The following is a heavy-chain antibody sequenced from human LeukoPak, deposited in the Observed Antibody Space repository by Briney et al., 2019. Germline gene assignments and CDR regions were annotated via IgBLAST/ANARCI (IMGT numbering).Heavy chain of an antibody. V-gene: IGHV1-18*01. CDR3: ARDGYSGYDYPLYFDY. CDR1: GYTFTSYG. D-gene: IGHD5-12*01. CDR2: ISAYNGNT. J-gene: IGHJ4*02. Sequence: ASVKVSCKASGYTFTSYGISWVRQAPGQGLEWMGWISAYNGNTNYAQKLQGRVTMTTDTSTSTAYMELRSLRSDDTAVYYCARDGYSGYDYPLYFDYWGQGTLVTVSS.